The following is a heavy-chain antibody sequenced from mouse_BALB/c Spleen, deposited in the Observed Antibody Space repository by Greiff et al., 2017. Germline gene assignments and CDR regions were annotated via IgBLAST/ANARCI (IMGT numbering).Heavy chain of an antibody. CDR3: ARLDRYDPDY. CDR2: INPSSGYT. J-gene: IGHJ2*01. Sequence: QVQLQQSGAELARPGASVKMSCKASGYTFTSYSMHWVKQRPGQGLEWIGYINPSSGYTNYNQKFKDKATLTADKSSSTAYMQLSSLTSEDSAVYYCARLDRYDPDYWGQGTTLTVSS. V-gene: IGHV1-4*01. CDR1: GYTFTSYS. D-gene: IGHD2-14*01.